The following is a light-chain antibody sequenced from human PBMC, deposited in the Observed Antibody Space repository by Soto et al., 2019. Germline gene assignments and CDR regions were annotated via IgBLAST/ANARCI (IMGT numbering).Light chain of an antibody. CDR1: VLAKTY. V-gene: IGLV3-27*01. CDR2: KXX. J-gene: IGLJ3*02. Sequence: SYELSQPSSVSASPGQTARIPCSGDVLAKTYARWFQQKPGQAPVLVXYKXXXXXXGXXXXFSGSSSGTTVTLTISGAQVXXXXXXYCYSATDNIRVFGGGTKLTVL. CDR3: YSATDNIRV.